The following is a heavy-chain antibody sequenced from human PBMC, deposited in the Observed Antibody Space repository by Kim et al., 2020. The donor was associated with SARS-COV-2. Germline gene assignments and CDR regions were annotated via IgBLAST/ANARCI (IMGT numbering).Heavy chain of an antibody. CDR3: AKDTRLAVAGCSCSFDY. Sequence: GGSLRLSCAASGFTFSDYAMHWVRQAPGKGLEWVSGTSWNSGSYAYAYSVKGPFTITSANANHSLYLQMHSLRAEDTASYYCAKDTRLAVAGCSCSFDY. CDR2: TSWNSGSY. CDR1: GFTFSDYA. V-gene: IGHV3-9*01. J-gene: IGHJ4*01. D-gene: IGHD6-19*01.